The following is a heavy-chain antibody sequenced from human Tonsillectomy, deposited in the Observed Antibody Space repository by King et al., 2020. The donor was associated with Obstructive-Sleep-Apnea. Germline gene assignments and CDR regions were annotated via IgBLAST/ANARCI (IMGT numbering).Heavy chain of an antibody. CDR2: IYYSGST. Sequence: LQLQESGPGLVKPSETLSLTCTVSGGSISSSSYYWGWIRQPPGKGLEWIGSIYYSGSTYYNPSLKSRVTISVDTSKNQFSLKLSSVTAADTAVYYCARYTYYYDSSGRKFDYWGQGTLVTVSS. D-gene: IGHD3-22*01. CDR3: ARYTYYYDSSGRKFDY. J-gene: IGHJ4*02. CDR1: GGSISSSSYY. V-gene: IGHV4-39*07.